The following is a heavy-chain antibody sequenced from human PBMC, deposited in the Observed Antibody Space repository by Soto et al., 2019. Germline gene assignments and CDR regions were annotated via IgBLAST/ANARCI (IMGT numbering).Heavy chain of an antibody. D-gene: IGHD3-22*01. CDR2: IYSGGTT. Sequence: EVQLVESGGGLVQPGGSLRLSCAASGFTVSSNYMSWVRQAPGKGLEWVSVIYSGGTTYYADSVKGRFTISRDNSKTTLYLQMNSLRAEETAVYYCARNGDSSDYRGWFDPWGQGTLVTVSS. V-gene: IGHV3-66*01. CDR3: ARNGDSSDYRGWFDP. J-gene: IGHJ5*02. CDR1: GFTVSSNY.